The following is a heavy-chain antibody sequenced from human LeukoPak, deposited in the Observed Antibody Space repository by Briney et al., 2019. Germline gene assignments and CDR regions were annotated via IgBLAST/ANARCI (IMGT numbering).Heavy chain of an antibody. Sequence: GRSLRLSCAASGFTFSTNGMHWVRQAPGKGLEWVAVISYDEKTQYYADSVKGRFTISRDNSKNTLYLQMNSLRAEDTAVYYCAKEYCGGGRWNDDFFDYWGQRTLVTVSS. CDR1: GFTFSTNG. V-gene: IGHV3-30*18. CDR3: AKEYCGGGRWNDDFFDY. J-gene: IGHJ4*02. CDR2: ISYDEKTQ. D-gene: IGHD2-15*01.